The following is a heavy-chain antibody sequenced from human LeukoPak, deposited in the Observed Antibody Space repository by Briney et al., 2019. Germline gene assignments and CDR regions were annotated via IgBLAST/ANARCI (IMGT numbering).Heavy chain of an antibody. D-gene: IGHD3-3*01. V-gene: IGHV4-34*01. CDR2: INHCGST. Sequence: SETLSLTCAVYGGSFSGYYWSWIRQPPGKGLEWIGEINHCGSTNYNPSLKSRVTISVDTSKNQFSLKLSSVTAADTAVYYCARTNFGAFDIWGQGTMVTVSS. CDR3: ARTNFGAFDI. J-gene: IGHJ3*02. CDR1: GGSFSGYY.